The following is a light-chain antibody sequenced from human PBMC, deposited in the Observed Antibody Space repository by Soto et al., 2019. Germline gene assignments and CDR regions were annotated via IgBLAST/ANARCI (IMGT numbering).Light chain of an antibody. V-gene: IGLV2-14*01. CDR3: SSYTSSTTLDYV. Sequence: QSVLTQPASVSGSPGQSITISCTGTSSDVGGYNYVSWYQHHPGKAPKLMIYEVTNRPSGVSNRFSGSKSGNTASLTISGLQAEDEADYYCSSYTSSTTLDYVFGTGTKVTVL. CDR1: SSDVGGYNY. J-gene: IGLJ1*01. CDR2: EVT.